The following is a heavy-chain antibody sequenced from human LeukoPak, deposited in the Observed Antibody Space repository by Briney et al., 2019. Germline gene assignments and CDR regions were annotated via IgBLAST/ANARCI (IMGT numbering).Heavy chain of an antibody. D-gene: IGHD3-10*01. CDR1: GFPFSSYA. CDR2: IAGSDGFT. V-gene: IGHV3-23*01. J-gene: IGHJ4*02. CDR3: AREGYYGSGSPPSLYFDY. Sequence: GGSLRLSCAASGFPFSSYAMNWVRQAPGKGLEWVSVIAGSDGFTQYADSVKGRFTISRDNSRSTLYLQMNSLRPEDTAIYYCAREGYYGSGSPPSLYFDYWGQGTLVTVSS.